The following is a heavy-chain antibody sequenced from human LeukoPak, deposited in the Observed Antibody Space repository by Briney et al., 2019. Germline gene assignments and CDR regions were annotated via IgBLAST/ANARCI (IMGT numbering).Heavy chain of an antibody. J-gene: IGHJ4*02. CDR1: GYSFTSYW. Sequence: GESLKISCKGSGYSFTSYWIGWARQMPGKGLEWMGIIYPGDSDTRYSPSFQGQVTISADKSISTAYLQWSSLKASDTAMYYCARRISDDILTGYVYYFDYWGQGTLVTVSS. CDR3: ARRISDDILTGYVYYFDY. V-gene: IGHV5-51*01. D-gene: IGHD3-9*01. CDR2: IYPGDSDT.